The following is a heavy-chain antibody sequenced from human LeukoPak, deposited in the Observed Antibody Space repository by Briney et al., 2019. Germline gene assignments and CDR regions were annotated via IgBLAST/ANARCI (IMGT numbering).Heavy chain of an antibody. D-gene: IGHD4-23*01. J-gene: IGHJ4*02. CDR2: INHSGST. CDR1: GGSFSGYY. Sequence: SETLSLTCAVYGGSFSGYYWSWIRQPPGKGLESIGEINHSGSTNYNPSLKSRVTISVDTSKNQFSLKLSSVTAADTAVYYCARGIRSRGNSDYWGQGTLVTVSS. CDR3: ARGIRSRGNSDY. V-gene: IGHV4-34*01.